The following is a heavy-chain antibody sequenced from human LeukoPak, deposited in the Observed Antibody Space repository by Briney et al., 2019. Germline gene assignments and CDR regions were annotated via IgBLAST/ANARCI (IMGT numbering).Heavy chain of an antibody. CDR2: IYYSGST. CDR1: GGSFSSSSYC. D-gene: IGHD3-22*01. V-gene: IGHV4-39*01. J-gene: IGHJ4*02. Sequence: SETLSPTCALSGGSFSSSSYCWGWTREPPGKGLEWIGSIYYSGSTYYNPSLKSRVTISVDTSKNQFSLKLSSVTAADTAVYYCGTDGQEGYYCDYWGQGTLVSVSS. CDR3: GTDGQEGYYCDY.